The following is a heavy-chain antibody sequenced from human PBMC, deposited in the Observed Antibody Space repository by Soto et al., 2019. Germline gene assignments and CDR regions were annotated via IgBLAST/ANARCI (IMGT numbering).Heavy chain of an antibody. Sequence: PGGSLRLSCAASGFTFSSYAMSWVRQAPGKGLEWVSAISGSGGSTYYADSVKGRFTISRDNSKNTLYLQMNSLRAEDTAVYYCAKDGYSSSWLYYFDYWGQGTLVTVSS. J-gene: IGHJ4*02. CDR2: ISGSGGST. CDR3: AKDGYSSSWLYYFDY. CDR1: GFTFSSYA. D-gene: IGHD6-13*01. V-gene: IGHV3-23*01.